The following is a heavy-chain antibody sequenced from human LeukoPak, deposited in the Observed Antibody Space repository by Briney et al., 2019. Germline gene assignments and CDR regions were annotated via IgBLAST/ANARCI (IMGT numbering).Heavy chain of an antibody. Sequence: PGGSLRLSCAASGFTFSSYSMNWVRQAPGKGLEWVSYISSSGSTKYYADSVKGRFTISRDNAKNSLYLQMNSLRAEDTAVYYCTRTSYYYDSKGAFDIWGQGTMVTVSS. V-gene: IGHV3-48*01. CDR3: TRTSYYYDSKGAFDI. D-gene: IGHD3-22*01. J-gene: IGHJ3*02. CDR1: GFTFSSYS. CDR2: ISSSGSTK.